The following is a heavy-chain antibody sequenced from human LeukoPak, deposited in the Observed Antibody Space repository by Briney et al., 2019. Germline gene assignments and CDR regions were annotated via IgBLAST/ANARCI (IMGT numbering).Heavy chain of an antibody. J-gene: IGHJ4*02. V-gene: IGHV4-34*01. CDR3: ARGSWISIDY. Sequence: SETLSLTCAVYGGSFSGYYWSWIRQPPGKGLEWIGEINHSGSTNYNPSLKSRVTISVDTSKNQFSRKLSSVTAADTAVYYCARGSWISIDYWGQGTLVTVFS. CDR1: GGSFSGYY. CDR2: INHSGST. D-gene: IGHD5-12*01.